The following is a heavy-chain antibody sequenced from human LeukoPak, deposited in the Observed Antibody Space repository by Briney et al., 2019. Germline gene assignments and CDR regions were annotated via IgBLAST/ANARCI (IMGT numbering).Heavy chain of an antibody. CDR3: ARDPGAITMVRGVGYYYYGMDV. J-gene: IGHJ6*04. CDR1: GFTFSSYA. CDR2: ISYDGSNK. V-gene: IGHV3-30*04. Sequence: PGGSLRLSCAASGFTFSSYAMHWVRQAPGKGLEWVAVISYDGSNKYYADSVKGRFTISRDNSKNTLYLQMNSLRAEDTAVYYCARDPGAITMVRGVGYYYYGMDVWGKGTTVTVSS. D-gene: IGHD3-10*01.